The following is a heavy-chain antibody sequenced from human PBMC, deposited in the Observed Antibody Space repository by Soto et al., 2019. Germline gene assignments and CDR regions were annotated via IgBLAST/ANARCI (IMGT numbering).Heavy chain of an antibody. Sequence: ASETLSLTCTVSGGSIRSYYWSWLRQAPGKGLEWIGYLYNSGSTVYNPSLKSRVTISVDTSKNQSSLNLNSVTAADTAVYYCARHAGNYGDWAFEFWGQGNLVTVSS. D-gene: IGHD2-21*01. CDR3: ARHAGNYGDWAFEF. CDR2: LYNSGST. V-gene: IGHV4-59*08. J-gene: IGHJ4*02. CDR1: GGSIRSYY.